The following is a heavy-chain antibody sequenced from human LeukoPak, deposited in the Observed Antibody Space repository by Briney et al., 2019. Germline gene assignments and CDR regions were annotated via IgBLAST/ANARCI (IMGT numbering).Heavy chain of an antibody. Sequence: GGSLRLSCAAYGFTFRRYAMHWVRHAPGKGLEWVAVIWYDASNKYYADSVKGRFTISRDNAENTLYLQMNSLRSEDTAVYYCARAADDSSGYDAFDIWGQGTQVTVSS. V-gene: IGHV3-33*01. CDR3: ARAADDSSGYDAFDI. D-gene: IGHD3-22*01. J-gene: IGHJ3*02. CDR2: IWYDASNK. CDR1: GFTFRRYA.